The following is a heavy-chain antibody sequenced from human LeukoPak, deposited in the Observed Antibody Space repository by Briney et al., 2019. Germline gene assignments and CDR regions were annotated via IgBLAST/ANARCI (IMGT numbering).Heavy chain of an antibody. CDR2: IIPIFGTA. CDR3: ASQIAGATAFDY. J-gene: IGHJ4*02. Sequence: SVKVSCKASGGTFSSYAISWVRQAPGQGLEWMGGIIPIFGTANYAQKFQGRVTITADESTSTAYMELSSLRSEDTAVYYCASQIAGATAFDYWGQGTLVTVSS. CDR1: GGTFSSYA. D-gene: IGHD1-26*01. V-gene: IGHV1-69*13.